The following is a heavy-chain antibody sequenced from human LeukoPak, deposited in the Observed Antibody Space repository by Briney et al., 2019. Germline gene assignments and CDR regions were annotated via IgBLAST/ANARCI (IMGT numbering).Heavy chain of an antibody. Sequence: PSEALSLTCTVCGGSISSYYWSWIRQPAGKGLEWIGRIYTSGSTNYNPSLKSRVTMSVDTSKNQFSLKLSSGTAADTAVYYCARDWPYSSSWYWFDPWGQGTLVTVSS. CDR1: GGSISSYY. CDR2: IYTSGST. CDR3: ARDWPYSSSWYWFDP. D-gene: IGHD6-13*01. V-gene: IGHV4-4*07. J-gene: IGHJ5*02.